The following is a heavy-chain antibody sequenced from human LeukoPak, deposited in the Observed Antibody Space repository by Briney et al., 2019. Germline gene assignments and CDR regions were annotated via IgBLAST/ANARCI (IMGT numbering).Heavy chain of an antibody. CDR1: GYDFTSVG. J-gene: IGHJ4*02. CDR2: ISPYNGNT. D-gene: IGHD6-19*01. CDR3: ARAGPGSGWYFDY. Sequence: GASVKVSCKASGYDFTSVGITWGRRAPGQGLEWTGWISPYNGNTRYAQKFQGRVAMTTDTSTTTAYMELRGLRFNDTAVYYCARAGPGSGWYFDYWGQGTLVTVSS. V-gene: IGHV1-18*01.